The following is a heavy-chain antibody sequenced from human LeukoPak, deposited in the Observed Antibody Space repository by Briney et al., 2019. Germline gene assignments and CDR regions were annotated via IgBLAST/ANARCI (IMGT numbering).Heavy chain of an antibody. D-gene: IGHD2-15*01. Sequence: SETLSLTCTVSGYSISSGYYWGWIRQPPGKGLEWIGYIYYSGSTNYNPSLKSRVTISVDTSKNQFSLKLSSVTAADTAVYYCAREGGYCSGGSCSSYFDYWGQGTLVTVSS. CDR1: GYSISSGYY. CDR2: IYYSGST. J-gene: IGHJ4*02. CDR3: AREGGYCSGGSCSSYFDY. V-gene: IGHV4-38-2*02.